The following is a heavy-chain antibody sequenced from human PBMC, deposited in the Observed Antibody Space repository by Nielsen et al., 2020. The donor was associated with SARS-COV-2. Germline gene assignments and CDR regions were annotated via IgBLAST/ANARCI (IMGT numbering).Heavy chain of an antibody. Sequence: SETLSLTCAVYGGSFSGYYWSWIRQPPGKGLEWIGEINHSGSTNYNPSLKSRVTISVDTSKNQFSLKLSSVTAADTAVYYCARGIAAARTTANFDYWGQGALVTVSS. D-gene: IGHD6-13*01. CDR3: ARGIAAARTTANFDY. CDR2: INHSGST. V-gene: IGHV4-34*01. J-gene: IGHJ4*02. CDR1: GGSFSGYY.